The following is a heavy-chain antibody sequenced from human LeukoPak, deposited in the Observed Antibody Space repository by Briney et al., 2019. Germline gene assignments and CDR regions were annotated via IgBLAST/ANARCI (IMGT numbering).Heavy chain of an antibody. J-gene: IGHJ4*02. CDR1: GFTFSSYA. Sequence: SGRSLRLSCAASGFTFSSYAMHWVRQAPGKGLEWVAVISYDGSNKYYADSVTGRFTISRDNSKNTLYLQMNSLRAEDTAVYYCARTYYYDSSGPAVDYWGQGTLVTVSS. D-gene: IGHD3-22*01. CDR3: ARTYYYDSSGPAVDY. CDR2: ISYDGSNK. V-gene: IGHV3-30-3*01.